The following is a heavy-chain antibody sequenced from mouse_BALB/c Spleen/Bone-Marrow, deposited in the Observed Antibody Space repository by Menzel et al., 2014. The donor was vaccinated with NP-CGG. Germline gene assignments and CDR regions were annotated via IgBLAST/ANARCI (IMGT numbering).Heavy chain of an antibody. Sequence: VKLQESGAELAKPGASVKMSCKASGYTFTSYWMHWVKQRPGQGLEWLGYISPSTGYTEYNQKFKDKATLTADKSSSTAYMQLSSLTSEDSAVYYCAREGYDPWFAYWGQGTLVTVSA. CDR3: AREGYDPWFAY. J-gene: IGHJ3*01. V-gene: IGHV1-7*01. CDR1: GYTFTSYW. D-gene: IGHD2-14*01. CDR2: ISPSTGYT.